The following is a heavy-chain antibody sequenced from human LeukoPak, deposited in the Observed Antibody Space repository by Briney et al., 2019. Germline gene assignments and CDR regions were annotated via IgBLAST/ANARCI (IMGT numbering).Heavy chain of an antibody. CDR2: ISGYNGNT. J-gene: IGHJ4*02. V-gene: IGHV1-18*01. CDR1: GYIFTNFG. CDR3: ARGETDFDQYYFDY. Sequence: GASVKVSCKASGYIFTNFGISWVRQARGQGLEWMGWISGYNGNTEYVQKFQGRVTMATDTSTSTAYMELRSLRSDDTAVYYCARGETDFDQYYFDYWGQGTLVTVSS. D-gene: IGHD3-9*01.